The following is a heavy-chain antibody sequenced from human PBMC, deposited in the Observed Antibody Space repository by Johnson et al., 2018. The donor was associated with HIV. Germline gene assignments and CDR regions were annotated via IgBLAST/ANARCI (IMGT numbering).Heavy chain of an antibody. CDR2: ISSSGSTI. V-gene: IGHV3-11*04. J-gene: IGHJ3*02. Sequence: QMQLVESGGGVVQPGGSLRLSCVGSGFTFSDHYMSWVRQAPGKGLEWVSFISSSGSTIYYSDSVTGRFTVSRDNAKNSFYLQMNSLRAEDTAVYYCARSVNAGRPFDIWGQGTLVTVSS. CDR3: ARSVNAGRPFDI. CDR1: GFTFSDHY. D-gene: IGHD2-8*01.